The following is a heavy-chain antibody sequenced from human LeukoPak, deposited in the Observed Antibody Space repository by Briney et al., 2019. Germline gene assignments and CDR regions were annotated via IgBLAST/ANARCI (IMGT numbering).Heavy chain of an antibody. V-gene: IGHV1-2*02. J-gene: IGHJ4*02. CDR2: INPNSGGT. CDR1: GYTFTGYY. D-gene: IGHD3-10*01. Sequence: ASVKVSCKASGYTFTGYYMHWVRQAPGQGLEWMGWINPNSGGTNYAQKFQGRVTMTRDTSISTVYMELSSLRSEDTAVYYCARFARWGSYGPNGAHFDYWGQGTLVTVSS. CDR3: ARFARWGSYGPNGAHFDY.